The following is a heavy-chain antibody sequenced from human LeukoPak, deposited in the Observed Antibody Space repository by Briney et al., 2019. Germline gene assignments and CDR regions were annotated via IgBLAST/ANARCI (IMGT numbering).Heavy chain of an antibody. CDR1: GFTFSSYA. CDR2: ISGSGGST. V-gene: IGHV3-23*01. Sequence: GGSLRLSCAASGFTFSSYAMSWVRQAPGKGLEWVSAISGSGGSTYYADSVKGRFTISRDNSKNTLYLQMNSLRAEDTAVYYCARGSTVTTSGDAFDIWGQGTLVTVSS. D-gene: IGHD4-17*01. CDR3: ARGSTVTTSGDAFDI. J-gene: IGHJ3*02.